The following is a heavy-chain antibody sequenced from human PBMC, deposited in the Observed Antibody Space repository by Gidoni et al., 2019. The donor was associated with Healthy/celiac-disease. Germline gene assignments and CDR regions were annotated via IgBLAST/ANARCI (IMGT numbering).Heavy chain of an antibody. Sequence: SNGWSWVRQPPGQGLEWIGAIYHSGSTNYNPSLKSRVTISVDKSKNQISLKLSSVNAADTAVYYCARDRGDYVWGRNSFDYWGQGTLVTVSS. CDR2: IYHSGST. CDR1: SNG. V-gene: IGHV4-4*02. CDR3: ARDRGDYVWGRNSFDY. D-gene: IGHD3-16*01. J-gene: IGHJ4*02.